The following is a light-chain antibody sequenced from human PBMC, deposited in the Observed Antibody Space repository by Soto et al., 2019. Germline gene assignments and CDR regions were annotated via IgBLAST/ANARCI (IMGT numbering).Light chain of an antibody. J-gene: IGKJ5*01. V-gene: IGKV1-39*01. CDR2: AAS. Sequence: DIQMTQSPSSLSASLGDRVTIICRASQNISSYLNWYQQKPGKAPNLLIYAASSLQSGVPSRFSGSGSGTDFPLIISSLQPDDLATYYCQQSYGTLITFGQGTRLEIK. CDR1: QNISSY. CDR3: QQSYGTLIT.